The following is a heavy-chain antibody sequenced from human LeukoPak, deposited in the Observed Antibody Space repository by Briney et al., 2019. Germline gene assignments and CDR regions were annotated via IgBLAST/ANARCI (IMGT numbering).Heavy chain of an antibody. D-gene: IGHD3-22*01. CDR2: ISNSGDRT. CDR3: ASRGSGYPSYYYYGMDV. Sequence: GGSLRLSCSASGFTFSSYAMSWVRQAPGKGLEWVSAISNSGDRTYYADSVKGRFTISRDNSKNTMYLQMNSLRAEDTAVYYCASRGSGYPSYYYYGMDVWGQGTTVTVSS. V-gene: IGHV3-23*01. CDR1: GFTFSSYA. J-gene: IGHJ6*02.